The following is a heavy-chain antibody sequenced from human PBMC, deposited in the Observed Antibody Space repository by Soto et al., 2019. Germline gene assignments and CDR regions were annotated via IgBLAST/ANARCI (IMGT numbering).Heavy chain of an antibody. CDR3: AAWPRSSWFDY. V-gene: IGHV3-7*05. CDR1: GFPFRTYS. CDR2: ISPDGSNT. Sequence: GGSLRLSCAASGFPFRTYSMGWVRQIPGKGLEWVGNISPDGSNTWYGDSVRGRFTISRDNAGNSLFLQMNSLRAEDTAVYYCAAWPRSSWFDYWGQGMLVTVSS. D-gene: IGHD6-13*01. J-gene: IGHJ4*02.